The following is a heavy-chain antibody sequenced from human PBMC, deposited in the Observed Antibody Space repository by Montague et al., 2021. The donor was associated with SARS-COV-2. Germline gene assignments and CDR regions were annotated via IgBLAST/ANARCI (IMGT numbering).Heavy chain of an antibody. CDR3: VRDQGRSNWNYPDY. CDR1: VGSISNYY. CDR2: IYDSGST. J-gene: IGHJ4*02. V-gene: IGHV4-59*12. Sequence: SETLSLTCTVSVGSISNYYWTWIRQPPGKGLEWIGYIYDSGSTSYNPSLKSRVTMSVDTSKNQFSLKLSSVTAADTAVYYCVRDQGRSNWNYPDYWGQGTLVTVSS. D-gene: IGHD1-20*01.